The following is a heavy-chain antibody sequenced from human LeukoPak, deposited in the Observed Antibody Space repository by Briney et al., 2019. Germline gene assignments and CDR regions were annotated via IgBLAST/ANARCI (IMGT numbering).Heavy chain of an antibody. D-gene: IGHD1-26*01. CDR2: MNPNSGGT. CDR1: GYTFSAYD. Sequence: ASVKVSCKASGYTFSAYDMHWVRQAPVQGLEWMGWMNPNSGGTNYAQKFQGRVTMTRDTSISTAYMELSRLRSDDTAVYYCARGGGSYYRSGYYYYMDVWGKGTTVTVSS. V-gene: IGHV1-2*02. J-gene: IGHJ6*03. CDR3: ARGGGSYYRSGYYYYMDV.